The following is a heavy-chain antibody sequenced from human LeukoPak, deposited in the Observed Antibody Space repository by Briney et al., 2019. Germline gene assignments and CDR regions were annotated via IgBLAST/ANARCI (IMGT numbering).Heavy chain of an antibody. CDR2: ISWNGGST. Sequence: GGSLRLSCAATGFIFEDYGMHWVRHPPGKGLEWVSGISWNGGSTDYADSVKGRFTISRDNAKNSLYLQLSSLRPEDTALYYCAKHMRATNTYYFYGLDVWGQGTTVTVSS. J-gene: IGHJ6*02. CDR3: AKHMRATNTYYFYGLDV. V-gene: IGHV3-9*01. CDR1: GFIFEDYG. D-gene: IGHD1-26*01.